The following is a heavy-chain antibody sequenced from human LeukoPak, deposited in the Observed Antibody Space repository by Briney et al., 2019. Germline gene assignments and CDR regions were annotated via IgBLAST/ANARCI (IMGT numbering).Heavy chain of an antibody. CDR1: GFTFSSYA. J-gene: IGHJ4*02. CDR3: AKGPSSGSYYNLEYYFDY. D-gene: IGHD3-10*01. CDR2: ISYDGNNK. Sequence: GGSLRLSCAASGFTFSSYAMHWVRQAPGKGLEWVAVISYDGNNKYYADSVKGRFTISRDNSKNTLYLQMNSLRAEDTAVYYCAKGPSSGSYYNLEYYFDYWGQGTLVTVSS. V-gene: IGHV3-30-3*01.